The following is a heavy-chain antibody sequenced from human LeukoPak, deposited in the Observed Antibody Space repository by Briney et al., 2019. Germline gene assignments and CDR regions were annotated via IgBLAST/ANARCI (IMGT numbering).Heavy chain of an antibody. CDR3: ARLILVGATTDY. CDR1: GCTFSSYT. CDR2: INPILGIG. Sequence: SVTVSLKASGCTFSSYTISWVRQPPGQGLEWVGRINPILGIGNISHKFPGRGTITADKSTSTAYMELSCLRSEDTAVYYCARLILVGATTDYWGQGTLVTVSS. J-gene: IGHJ4*02. V-gene: IGHV1-69*02. D-gene: IGHD1-26*01.